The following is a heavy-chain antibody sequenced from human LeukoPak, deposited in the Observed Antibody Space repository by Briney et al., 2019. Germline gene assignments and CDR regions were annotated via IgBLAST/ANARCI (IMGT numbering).Heavy chain of an antibody. CDR1: GGSISSSSYY. CDR3: ARQEDKPGLIFGVAKIDY. V-gene: IGHV4-39*01. CDR2: IYYSGST. J-gene: IGHJ4*02. D-gene: IGHD3-3*01. Sequence: SETLSLTCTVSGGSISSSSYYWGWIRQPPGKGLEWIGSIYYSGSTYYNPSLKSRVTISVDTSKNQFSLKLSSVTAADTAVYYCARQEDKPGLIFGVAKIDYWGQGTLVTVSS.